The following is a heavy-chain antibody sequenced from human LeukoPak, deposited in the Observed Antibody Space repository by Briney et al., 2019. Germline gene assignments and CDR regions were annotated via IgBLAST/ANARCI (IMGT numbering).Heavy chain of an antibody. V-gene: IGHV3-53*01. CDR1: GFTVSSTY. J-gene: IGHJ4*02. D-gene: IGHD2-21*01. Sequence: GGSLILSCAASGFTVSSTYMSWVRQAPGKGLEWVSVIYKDGKIYYIDSVKGRFTISRDTSKNTLYLQMNSLRVEDTAVYYCASRHCSGGDCYFAGADPFDHWGQGTLVTVSS. CDR3: ASRHCSGGDCYFAGADPFDH. CDR2: IYKDGKI.